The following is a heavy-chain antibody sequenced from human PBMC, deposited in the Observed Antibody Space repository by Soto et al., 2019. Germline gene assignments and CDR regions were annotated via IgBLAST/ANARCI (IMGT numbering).Heavy chain of an antibody. D-gene: IGHD3-22*01. CDR1: GGSISTGEYY. CDR3: VRTYDYDDFYFDF. J-gene: IGHJ4*02. CDR2: IYYTGST. V-gene: IGHV4-30-4*01. Sequence: SETLSLTCAVSGGSISTGEYYWSWIRQPPGKGLEWIGYIYYTGSTYYNPSLRSRVTISLDTSENQFSLKLTSVTVADTAVYFCVRTYDYDDFYFDFWGQGALVTVSS.